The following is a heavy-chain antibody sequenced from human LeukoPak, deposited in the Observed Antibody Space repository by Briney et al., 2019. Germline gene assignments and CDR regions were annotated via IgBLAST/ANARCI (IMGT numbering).Heavy chain of an antibody. CDR1: GFTVSSNY. V-gene: IGHV3-53*04. Sequence: GGSLRLSCAASGFTVSSNYMSWVRQAPGKGLEGVSVIYSGGSTYYADSVKGRFTISRHNSKSTLYLQMNSLRAEDTAVYYCARAHITYAFDIWGQGTMVTVSS. J-gene: IGHJ3*02. CDR2: IYSGGST. CDR3: ARAHITYAFDI.